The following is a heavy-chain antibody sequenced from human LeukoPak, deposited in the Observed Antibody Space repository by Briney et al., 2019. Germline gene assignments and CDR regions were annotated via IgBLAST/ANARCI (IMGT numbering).Heavy chain of an antibody. V-gene: IGHV4-4*07. CDR3: ARHSLEGLQYFDWLGWGFDP. CDR2: IYTSGST. CDR1: GGSISSYY. J-gene: IGHJ5*02. Sequence: PSETLSLTCTVSGGSISSYYWSWIRQPAGKGLEWIGRIYTSGSTNYNPSLKSRVTMSVDTSKNQFSLKLSSVTAADTAVYYCARHSLEGLQYFDWLGWGFDPWGQGTLVTVSS. D-gene: IGHD3-9*01.